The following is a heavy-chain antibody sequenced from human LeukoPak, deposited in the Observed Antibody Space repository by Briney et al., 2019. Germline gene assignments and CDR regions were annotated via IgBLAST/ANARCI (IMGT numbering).Heavy chain of an antibody. CDR1: GYTFTSYY. D-gene: IGHD6-19*01. CDR3: ARGAVAGTVLACLDY. Sequence: GASVKVSCKASGYTFTSYYMHWVRQAPGQGLEWMGIINPSGGSTSYAQKFQGRVTMTRDMSTSTVYMELSSLRSEDTAVYYCARGAVAGTVLACLDYWGQGTLVTVSS. V-gene: IGHV1-46*01. J-gene: IGHJ4*02. CDR2: INPSGGST.